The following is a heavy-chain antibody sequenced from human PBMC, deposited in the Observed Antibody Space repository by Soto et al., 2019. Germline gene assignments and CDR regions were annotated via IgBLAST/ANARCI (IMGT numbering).Heavy chain of an antibody. J-gene: IGHJ6*02. V-gene: IGHV4-4*07. Sequence: NPSETLSFTCTVSGGSISSYYWSWIRQPAGKGLEWIGRIYTSGSTNYNPSLRSRVTMSVDTSKNQFSLKLSSVTAADTAVYYCARVKKWLPKDYYGMDVWGQGTTVTVSS. D-gene: IGHD6-19*01. CDR1: GGSISSYY. CDR2: IYTSGST. CDR3: ARVKKWLPKDYYGMDV.